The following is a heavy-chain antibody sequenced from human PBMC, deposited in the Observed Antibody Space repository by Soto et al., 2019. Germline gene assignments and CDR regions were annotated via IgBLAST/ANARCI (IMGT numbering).Heavy chain of an antibody. J-gene: IGHJ4*02. D-gene: IGHD3-22*01. CDR2: IYYSGST. CDR3: ARQLDYDSSGYYRTKSRRYFDY. Sequence: QLQLQESGPGLVKTSETLSLTCTVSGGSISSSSYYWGWIRQPPGKGLEWIGSIYYSGSTYYNPSLKSRVTISVDTSKNQFSLKLSSVTAADTAVYYCARQLDYDSSGYYRTKSRRYFDYWGQGTLVTVSS. V-gene: IGHV4-39*01. CDR1: GGSISSSSYY.